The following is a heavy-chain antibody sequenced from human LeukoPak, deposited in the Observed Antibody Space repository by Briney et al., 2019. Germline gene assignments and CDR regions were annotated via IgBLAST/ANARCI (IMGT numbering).Heavy chain of an antibody. D-gene: IGHD1-1*01. Sequence: GGSLRLSCAASGFTFSNAWMTWVRQAPGKGLEWVGFIRSKAYGETADYAASVKGRFTISRDDSKAIAYLQMNSLKTEDTAVYHCTRDRGAYNLYDYWGQGTLVTVSS. J-gene: IGHJ4*02. V-gene: IGHV3-49*04. CDR2: IRSKAYGETA. CDR3: TRDRGAYNLYDY. CDR1: GFTFSNAW.